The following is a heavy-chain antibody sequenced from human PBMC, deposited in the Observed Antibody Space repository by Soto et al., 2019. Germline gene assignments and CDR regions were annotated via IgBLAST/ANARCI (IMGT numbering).Heavy chain of an antibody. CDR1: GFTFSSYW. CDR2: INDDGRRT. Sequence: EVQLVESGGGLVQPGGSLRLSCAASGFTFSSYWMHWVRQAPGKGLEWVSRINDDGRRTSYADSVKGRFTISRDNTKNTRYMQMNSLRDDDTAIYCCARSHRPSDTADYWGRGTLVTVSS. J-gene: IGHJ4*02. CDR3: ARSHRPSDTADY. V-gene: IGHV3-74*01.